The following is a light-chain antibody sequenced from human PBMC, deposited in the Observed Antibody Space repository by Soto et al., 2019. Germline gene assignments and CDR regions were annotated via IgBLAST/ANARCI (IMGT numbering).Light chain of an antibody. CDR3: HQRQSWPRT. CDR1: QNIRNL. V-gene: IGKV1-5*01. Sequence: DIQLTQSPSTLSAAVGDSVTITCRASQNIRNLFAWYQQKPGKAPKPLIYDASNRAAGVPARFSGSGSGTDFTLTISDVEPEDFAVYYCHQRQSWPRTFGQGTKVDIK. J-gene: IGKJ1*01. CDR2: DAS.